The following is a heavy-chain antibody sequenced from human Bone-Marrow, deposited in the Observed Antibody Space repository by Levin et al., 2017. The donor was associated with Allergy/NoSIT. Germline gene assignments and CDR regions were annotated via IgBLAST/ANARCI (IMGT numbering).Heavy chain of an antibody. D-gene: IGHD1-1*01. CDR3: ARVRRVLGTTAFFDY. Sequence: ASVKVSCRASGYSFFDNAINWVRQTPGQGLEWMGWISTKNGNTEYQQKFQGRVTMTTDTSTSTIYMELRSLRSDDTAVYYCARVRRVLGTTAFFDYWGQGTPVTVSS. V-gene: IGHV1-18*01. CDR2: ISTKNGNT. J-gene: IGHJ4*02. CDR1: GYSFFDNA.